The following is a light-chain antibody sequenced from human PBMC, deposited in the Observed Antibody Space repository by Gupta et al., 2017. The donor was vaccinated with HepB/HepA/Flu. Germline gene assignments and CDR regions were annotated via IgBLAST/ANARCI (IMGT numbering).Light chain of an antibody. J-gene: IGKJ3*01. Sequence: VLTQSPPTLSLSPGESAPPSCGASQSVTNIYLAWYQQNPGQAPRLLISDASTRATGIPHRFSGSGSGTDFTLTISRLEPEDFAVYYCQNDGHSTKTFGRGTKVDIK. CDR2: DAS. V-gene: IGKV3D-20*01. CDR3: QNDGHSTKT. CDR1: QSVTNIY.